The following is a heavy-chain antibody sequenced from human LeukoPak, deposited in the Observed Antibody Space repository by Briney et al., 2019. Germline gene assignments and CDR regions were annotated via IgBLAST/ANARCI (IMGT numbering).Heavy chain of an antibody. CDR3: ASRVVLDAFDI. J-gene: IGHJ3*02. CDR2: IIPIFGTA. Sequence: ASVKVSCKASGGTFSSYAISWVRQAPGQGLEWMGGIIPIFGTANYAQKFQGRVTITADESTSTAYMELSSLRSEDTAVYYCASRVVLDAFDIWGQGTMVTVSS. CDR1: GGTFSSYA. D-gene: IGHD3-22*01. V-gene: IGHV1-69*13.